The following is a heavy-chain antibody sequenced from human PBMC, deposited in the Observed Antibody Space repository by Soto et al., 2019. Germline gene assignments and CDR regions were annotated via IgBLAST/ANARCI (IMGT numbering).Heavy chain of an antibody. J-gene: IGHJ3*02. V-gene: IGHV1-46*03. CDR3: ARAKDRRWLMGAFDI. Sequence: ASVKVSCKASGYTFTSYYMHWVRQAPGQGLEWMGIINPSGGSTSYAQKFQGRVTMTRDTSASTVYMELSSLRSEDTAVYYCARAKDRRWLMGAFDIWGQGTMVTVSS. CDR2: INPSGGST. CDR1: GYTFTSYY. D-gene: IGHD3-16*01.